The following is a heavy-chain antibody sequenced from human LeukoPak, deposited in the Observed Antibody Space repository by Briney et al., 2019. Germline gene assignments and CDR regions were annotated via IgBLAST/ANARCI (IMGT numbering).Heavy chain of an antibody. J-gene: IGHJ5*02. D-gene: IGHD2-2*03. CDR1: GGSISSGGYS. V-gene: IGHV4-30-2*01. CDR2: IYHSGST. Sequence: SETLSLTCAVSGGSISSGGYSWSWIRQPPGKGLEWIGYIYHSGSTYYNPSLKSRVTISVDRSKNQFSLKLSSVTAADTAVYYCARGGYCSSTSCYAGARHNWFDPWGQGTLVTVSS. CDR3: ARGGYCSSTSCYAGARHNWFDP.